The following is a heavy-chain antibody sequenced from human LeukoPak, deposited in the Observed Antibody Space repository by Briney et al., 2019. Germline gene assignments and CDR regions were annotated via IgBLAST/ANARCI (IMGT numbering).Heavy chain of an antibody. Sequence: ASVKVSCKASGGTFSSYAISWVRQAPAQGLEWMGGIIPIFGTANYAQKFQGRVTITADKSTSTAYMELSSLRSEDTAVYYCARGRLTTPFDYWGQGTLVTVSS. D-gene: IGHD4-11*01. CDR1: GGTFSSYA. CDR3: ARGRLTTPFDY. CDR2: IIPIFGTA. V-gene: IGHV1-69*06. J-gene: IGHJ4*02.